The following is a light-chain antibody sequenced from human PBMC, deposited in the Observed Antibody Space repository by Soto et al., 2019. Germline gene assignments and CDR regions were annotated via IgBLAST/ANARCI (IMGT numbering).Light chain of an antibody. CDR2: EVS. CDR3: NSYTSSNTLNWV. CDR1: SSDVGGYNY. V-gene: IGLV2-14*01. Sequence: QSVLTQPASVSGSTGQSITISCTGTSSDVGGYNYVSWYQQHPGKAPKLMIYEVSNRPSGVSNRFSGSKSGNTASLTISGLQAEDEADYYCNSYTSSNTLNWVFGGGTQLTVL. J-gene: IGLJ3*02.